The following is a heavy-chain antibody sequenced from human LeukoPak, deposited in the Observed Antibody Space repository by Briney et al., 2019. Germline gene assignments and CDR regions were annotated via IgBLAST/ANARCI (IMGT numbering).Heavy chain of an antibody. D-gene: IGHD3-3*01. CDR1: GGSISSSSSY. Sequence: SETLSLTCTVSGGSISSSSSYWGWIRQPPGKGLEWIGHIFHSGRTSYNPSLMSRVTISVDTSKNQFSLKLSSVTAADTAVYYCARSSGKWSGDYYYHYMDVWGRGTTVTISS. J-gene: IGHJ6*03. V-gene: IGHV4-39*07. CDR3: ARSSGKWSGDYYYHYMDV. CDR2: IFHSGRT.